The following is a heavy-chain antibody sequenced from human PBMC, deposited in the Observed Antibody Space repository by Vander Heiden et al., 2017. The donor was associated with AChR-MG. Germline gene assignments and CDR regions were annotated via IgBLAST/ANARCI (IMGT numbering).Heavy chain of an antibody. V-gene: IGHV3-30-3*01. J-gene: IGHJ4*02. CDR2: ISYDGSNK. D-gene: IGHD3-3*01. CDR1: EFTFSSNA. CDR3: ARTGGGFWSGYWSYCDY. Sequence: QVQLVESGGGVVQPGRSLRLSCAASEFTFSSNAMHWVRQAPGKGLEWVAFISYDGSNKYYADSVKGRFTISRDNSKNTLYLQMNSLRAEDTAVYYCARTGGGFWSGYWSYCDYWGQGTLVTVSS.